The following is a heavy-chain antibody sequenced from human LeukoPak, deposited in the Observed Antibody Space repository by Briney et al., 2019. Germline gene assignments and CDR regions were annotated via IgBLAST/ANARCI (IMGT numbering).Heavy chain of an antibody. D-gene: IGHD2-2*01. CDR2: MNPNSGNA. J-gene: IGHJ5*02. CDR3: AREGGVVPAAIDWFDP. Sequence: GASVKVSCKASGYTFTSYDINWVRQATGQGLEWMGWMNPNSGNAGYAQKFQGRVTITADESTSTAYMELSSLRSEDTAVYYCAREGGVVPAAIDWFDPWGQGTLVTVSS. V-gene: IGHV1-8*01. CDR1: GYTFTSYD.